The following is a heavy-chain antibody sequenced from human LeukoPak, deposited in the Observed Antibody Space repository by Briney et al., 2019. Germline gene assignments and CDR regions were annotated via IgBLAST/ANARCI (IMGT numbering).Heavy chain of an antibody. J-gene: IGHJ4*02. Sequence: PGGSLRLSCAASGFTFSSYAMHWVRQAPGKGLEYVSAISSNGGSTYYANSVKGRFTISRDNSKNTLYLQMGSLRSEDTAVYYCARAKEHKAIGSCTDWGQGTLVTVSS. CDR2: ISSNGGST. CDR3: ARAKEHKAIGSCTD. CDR1: GFTFSSYA. V-gene: IGHV3-64*01. D-gene: IGHD1-26*01.